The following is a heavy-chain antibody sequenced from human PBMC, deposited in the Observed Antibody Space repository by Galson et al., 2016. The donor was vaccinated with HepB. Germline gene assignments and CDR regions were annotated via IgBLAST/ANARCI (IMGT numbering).Heavy chain of an antibody. CDR3: ARDRRYDFSSGNPRYGMDV. CDR2: IYYTGST. V-gene: IGHV4-61*01. D-gene: IGHD3-3*01. CDR1: GGSVSGGIYY. Sequence: SETLSLTCTVSGGSVSGGIYYWSWIRQPPGKGLEWIGHIYYTGSTNYNSSLKSRVTISTDRSKNQFSLKLSSVTAADTALYYCARDRRYDFSSGNPRYGMDVWGQGATVIVSS. J-gene: IGHJ6*02.